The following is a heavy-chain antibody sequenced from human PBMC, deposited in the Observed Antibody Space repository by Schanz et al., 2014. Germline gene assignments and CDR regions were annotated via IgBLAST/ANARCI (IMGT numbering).Heavy chain of an antibody. V-gene: IGHV3-30*02. CDR3: AKDVYRGYYSVSSDS. CDR1: GFTFSSYG. Sequence: QVQLVESGGGVVQPGGSLRLSCAASGFTFSSYGMHWVRQAPGKGLEWVAFVRFDGSERYYADSVKGRFTISRDDSKSTLYLQMNSLRAEDTALYYCAKDVYRGYYSVSSDSWGQGTLVTVSS. CDR2: VRFDGSER. D-gene: IGHD5-12*01. J-gene: IGHJ5*01.